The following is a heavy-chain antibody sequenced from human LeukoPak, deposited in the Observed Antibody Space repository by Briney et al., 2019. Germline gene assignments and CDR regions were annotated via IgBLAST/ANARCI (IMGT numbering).Heavy chain of an antibody. J-gene: IGHJ4*02. V-gene: IGHV4-31*11. Sequence: SETLSLTCAVSGGSISSGGYYWSWIRQHPGKGLEWIGYIYYSGSTYYNPSLKSRVTISVDTSKNQFSLKLSSVTAADTAVYYCARSSGYYPDYWGQGTLVTVSS. CDR3: ARSSGYYPDY. CDR2: IYYSGST. CDR1: GGSISSGGYY. D-gene: IGHD3-22*01.